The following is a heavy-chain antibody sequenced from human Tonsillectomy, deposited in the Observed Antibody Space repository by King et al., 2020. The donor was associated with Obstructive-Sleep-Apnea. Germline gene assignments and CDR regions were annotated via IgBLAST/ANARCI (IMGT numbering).Heavy chain of an antibody. J-gene: IGHJ6*02. Sequence: VQLVESGGGVVQPGRSLRLSCAVFGFTFSSYGIHWVRQAPGKGLEWVAVLSYDGRNKYYADSVKGRFTISRDNSKNTLYLQMNSLRAEDTAVYYCAKDLNDYGDSAGGMDVWGQGTTVTVSS. CDR2: LSYDGRNK. V-gene: IGHV3-30*18. CDR3: AKDLNDYGDSAGGMDV. D-gene: IGHD4-17*01. CDR1: GFTFSSYG.